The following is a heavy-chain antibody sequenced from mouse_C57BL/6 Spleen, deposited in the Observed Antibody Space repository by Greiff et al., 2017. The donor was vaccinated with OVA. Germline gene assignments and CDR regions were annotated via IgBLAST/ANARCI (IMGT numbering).Heavy chain of an antibody. CDR2: ISSGSSTI. Sequence: EVKLQESGGGLVKPGGSLKLSCAASGFTFSDYGMHWVRQAPEKGLEWVAYISSGSSTIYYADTVKGRFTISRDNAKNTLFLQMTSLRSEDTAMYYCARSITGYFDYWGQGTTLTVSS. CDR1: GFTFSDYG. D-gene: IGHD4-1*01. J-gene: IGHJ2*01. CDR3: ARSITGYFDY. V-gene: IGHV5-17*01.